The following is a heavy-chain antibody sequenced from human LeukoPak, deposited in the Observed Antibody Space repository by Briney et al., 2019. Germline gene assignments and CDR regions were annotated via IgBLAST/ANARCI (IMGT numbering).Heavy chain of an antibody. CDR3: ASGSGWLIEN. D-gene: IGHD6-19*01. J-gene: IGHJ4*02. CDR1: GFTFSRFW. Sequence: HPGGSLRLSCAASGFTFSRFWMNWVRQAPGKGLEWVANIKQDGGEKHYVDSVKGRFTISGDNAKNSLYLQMNGLRAEDTAVYYCASGSGWLIENWGQGTLVTVSS. CDR2: IKQDGGEK. V-gene: IGHV3-7*01.